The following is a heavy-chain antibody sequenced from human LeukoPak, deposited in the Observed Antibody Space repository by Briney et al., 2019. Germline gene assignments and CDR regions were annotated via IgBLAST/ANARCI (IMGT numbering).Heavy chain of an antibody. J-gene: IGHJ4*02. V-gene: IGHV3-7*01. CDR3: ARDNTMVRGDTFGY. CDR2: IKQDGSEK. Sequence: GGSLRLSCAASGFTFSSYSMNWVRQAPGKGLEWVANIKQDGSEKYYVDSVKGRFTISRDNAKNSLYLQMNSLRAEDTAVYYCARDNTMVRGDTFGYWGQGTLVTVSS. D-gene: IGHD3-10*01. CDR1: GFTFSSYS.